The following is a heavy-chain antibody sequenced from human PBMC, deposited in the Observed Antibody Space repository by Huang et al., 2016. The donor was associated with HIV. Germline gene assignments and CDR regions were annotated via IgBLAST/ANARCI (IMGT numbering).Heavy chain of an antibody. V-gene: IGHV4-39*01. J-gene: IGHJ6*02. CDR1: GGSISSSSYY. CDR2: IYLSGNT. Sequence: LQLQESGPGLVKSSETLSLICTVSGGSISSSSYYWGWIRQPPGKGPEGIGGIYLSGNTYYNPPLRSRVTISVDTSKNQFSLKVNSGTAADTAVYYCARHGRVAGHYYNNMDVWGRGTTVTVSS. D-gene: IGHD6-19*01. CDR3: ARHGRVAGHYYNNMDV.